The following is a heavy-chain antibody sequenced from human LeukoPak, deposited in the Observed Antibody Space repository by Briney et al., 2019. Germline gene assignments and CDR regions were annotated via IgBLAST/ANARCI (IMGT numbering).Heavy chain of an antibody. Sequence: GGSLRLSCFVSGFSLSDYSMNWVRQAPGKGLEWVSSMSTSNSHIYYAESLKGRITVSRDNAKNTFYLQMNSLRAEDTAVYYCVRVGGFGELLYPWSRASYWYFDLWGRGTLVTVSS. CDR1: GFSLSDYS. D-gene: IGHD3-10*01. V-gene: IGHV3-21*04. J-gene: IGHJ2*01. CDR2: MSTSNSHI. CDR3: VRVGGFGELLYPWSRASYWYFDL.